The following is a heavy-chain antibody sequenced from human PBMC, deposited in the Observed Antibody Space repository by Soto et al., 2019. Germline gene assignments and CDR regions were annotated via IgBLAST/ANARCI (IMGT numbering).Heavy chain of an antibody. Sequence: EVQLLDSGGGLVQPGGSLRLSCAASGFTFSSYAMSWVRQTPGKGLQWISTVTSSGSDTYYADSVKGRFTISRDTSKNTLHLQMDSLRADDTAGYYCAKGGGCHTAFDPWGQGTLVAVSS. CDR3: AKGGGCHTAFDP. J-gene: IGHJ5*02. V-gene: IGHV3-23*01. CDR1: GFTFSSYA. CDR2: VTSSGSDT.